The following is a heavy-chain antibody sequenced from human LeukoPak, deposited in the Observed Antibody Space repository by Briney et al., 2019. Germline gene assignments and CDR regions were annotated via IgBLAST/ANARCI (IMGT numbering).Heavy chain of an antibody. J-gene: IGHJ4*01. CDR2: ISGSGGST. CDR1: GFTFSSYD. CDR3: AKNVLRYFDWGKYYFDY. V-gene: IGHV3-23*01. D-gene: IGHD3-9*01. Sequence: GGSLRLSCAAPGFTFSSYDMSWVRQAPGKGLEWVSAISGSGGSTNYADSVKGRFTISRDNSKNTLYLQMNSLRAEDTAVYYCAKNVLRYFDWGKYYFDYWGQEPWSPSPQ.